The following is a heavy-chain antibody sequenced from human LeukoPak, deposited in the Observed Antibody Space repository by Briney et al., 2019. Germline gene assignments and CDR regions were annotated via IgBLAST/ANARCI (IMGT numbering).Heavy chain of an antibody. J-gene: IGHJ4*02. CDR3: ARENYDFWSGYYFFDY. D-gene: IGHD3-3*01. Sequence: PSETLSLTCTVSGGSISSYYWSWIRQHPGKGLEWIGYIYYSGSTNYNPSLKSRVTISVDTSKNQLSLKLSSVTAADTAVYYCARENYDFWSGYYFFDYWGQGTPVTVSS. CDR2: IYYSGST. V-gene: IGHV4-59*01. CDR1: GGSISSYY.